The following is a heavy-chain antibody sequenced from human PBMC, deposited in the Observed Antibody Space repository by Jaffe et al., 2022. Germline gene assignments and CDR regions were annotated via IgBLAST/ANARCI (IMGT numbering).Heavy chain of an antibody. D-gene: IGHD6-19*01. CDR3: AAKGGRGSGWAGFDY. CDR1: GFTFSSYA. Sequence: EVQLLESGGGLVQPGGSLRLSCAASGFTFSSYAMSWVRQAPGKGLEWVSAISGSGGSTYYADSVKGRFTISRDNSKNTLYLQMNSLRAEDTAVYYCAAKGGRGSGWAGFDYWGQGTLVTVSS. CDR2: ISGSGGST. V-gene: IGHV3-23*01. J-gene: IGHJ4*02.